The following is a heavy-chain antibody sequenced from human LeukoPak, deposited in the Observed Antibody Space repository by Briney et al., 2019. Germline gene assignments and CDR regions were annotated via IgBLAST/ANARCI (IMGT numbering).Heavy chain of an antibody. D-gene: IGHD1-7*01. V-gene: IGHV4-59*01. J-gene: IGHJ4*02. CDR2: IYYSGST. Sequence: SETLSLTCTVSGGSISSYYWSWIRQPPGKGLEWIGYIYYSGSTNYSPSLKSRVTISVDTSKNQFSLKLSSVTAADTAVYYCARSTGTTYPFDYWGQGTLVTVSS. CDR3: ARSTGTTYPFDY. CDR1: GGSISSYY.